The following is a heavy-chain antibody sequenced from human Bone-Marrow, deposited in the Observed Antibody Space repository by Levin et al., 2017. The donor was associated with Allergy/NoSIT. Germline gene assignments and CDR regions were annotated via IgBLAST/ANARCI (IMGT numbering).Heavy chain of an antibody. CDR2: IKSKTDGGTT. CDR1: GFTFSNAW. Sequence: GGSLRLSCAASGFTFSNAWMNWVRQAPGKGLEWVGRIKSKTDGGTTDYAAPVKGRFTISRDDSKNTLYLQMNSLKTEDTAVYYCTTPILYSSGWYDAFDIWGQGTMVTVSS. V-gene: IGHV3-15*07. J-gene: IGHJ3*02. D-gene: IGHD6-19*01. CDR3: TTPILYSSGWYDAFDI.